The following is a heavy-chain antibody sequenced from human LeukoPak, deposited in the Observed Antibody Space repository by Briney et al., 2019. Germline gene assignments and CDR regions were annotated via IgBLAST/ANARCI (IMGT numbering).Heavy chain of an antibody. D-gene: IGHD4-17*01. Sequence: GGSLRLSCAASGFSFSNYVMSWVRQAPGKGLEWVSVIGRSGHFTNYADSVKGRFTISRDNSKDTLSLQMNSLRAEDTAIYYCAKDRDDSGDYVFDHWGQGILVTVSS. CDR3: AKDRDDSGDYVFDH. CDR2: IGRSGHFT. CDR1: GFSFSNYV. J-gene: IGHJ4*02. V-gene: IGHV3-23*01.